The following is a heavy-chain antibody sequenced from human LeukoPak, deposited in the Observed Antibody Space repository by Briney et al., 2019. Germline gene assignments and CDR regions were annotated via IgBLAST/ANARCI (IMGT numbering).Heavy chain of an antibody. V-gene: IGHV4-59*01. Sequence: SETLSLTCTVSGGSISSYYWSWIRQPPGQGLEWIGYIYYNRSSNYNPSLKSRVTISVDTSKNQCSLKLSSVTAADTAVDYCAKGVRETYYDCWRGITRTPYYFDYWGQGALVTVSS. D-gene: IGHD3-3*01. J-gene: IGHJ4*02. CDR2: IYYNRSS. CDR1: GGSISSYY. CDR3: AKGVRETYYDCWRGITRTPYYFDY.